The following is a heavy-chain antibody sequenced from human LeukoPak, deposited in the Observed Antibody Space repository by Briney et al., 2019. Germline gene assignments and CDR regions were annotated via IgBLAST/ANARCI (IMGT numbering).Heavy chain of an antibody. CDR2: IRYDGSNK. V-gene: IGHV3-30*02. D-gene: IGHD3-3*01. J-gene: IGHJ4*02. CDR1: GFTFGSYG. CDR3: AKDLYDFWSGSQGWFDY. Sequence: PGGSLRLSCAPSGFTFGSYGMHWVRQAPGKGLAWVAFIRYDGSNKYYADSVKGRFTISRDNSKNTLYLQMNSLRAEGTAVYYCAKDLYDFWSGSQGWFDYWGQGTLVTVSS.